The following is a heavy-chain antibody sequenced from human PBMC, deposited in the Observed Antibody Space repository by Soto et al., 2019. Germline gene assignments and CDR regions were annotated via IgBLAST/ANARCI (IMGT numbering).Heavy chain of an antibody. J-gene: IGHJ6*02. V-gene: IGHV3-30*18. CDR1: GFTFSSYG. Sequence: GGSLRLSCAASGFTFSSYGMHWVRQAPGKGLEWVAVISYDGSNKYYADSVKGRFTISRDNSKNTLYLQMNSLRAEDTAVYYCAKMGSWYYDFWSGYYRASDYYGMDVWGQGTTVTVSS. CDR3: AKMGSWYYDFWSGYYRASDYYGMDV. D-gene: IGHD3-3*01. CDR2: ISYDGSNK.